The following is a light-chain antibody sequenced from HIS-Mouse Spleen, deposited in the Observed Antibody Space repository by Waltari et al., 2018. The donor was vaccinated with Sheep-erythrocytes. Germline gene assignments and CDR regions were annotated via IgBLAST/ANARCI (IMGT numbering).Light chain of an antibody. CDR2: DVS. CDR3: CSYAGSYNHV. V-gene: IGLV2-11*01. J-gene: IGLJ1*01. CDR1: SSDGGGYNY. Sequence: QSALTQPASVSGSPGQSITISCTGTSSDGGGYNYVPWYQQHPGKAPKLMIYDVSKRPSGVPDRFSGSKSGNTASLTISGLQAEDEADYYCCSYAGSYNHVFATGTKVTVL.